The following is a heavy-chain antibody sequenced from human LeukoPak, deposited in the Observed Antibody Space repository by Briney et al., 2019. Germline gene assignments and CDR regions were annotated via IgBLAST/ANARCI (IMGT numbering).Heavy chain of an antibody. D-gene: IGHD1-1*01. CDR1: GGTFSSYA. J-gene: IGHJ6*03. CDR3: ARDMVQFANYYYYLDV. Sequence: GASVKVSCKASGGTFSSYAISWVRQAPGQGLEWMGGIIPIFGTANYAQKFQGRVTITADKSTSTAYMELSSLRSEDTAVYYCARDMVQFANYYYYLDVWGKGTTVTVSS. V-gene: IGHV1-69*06. CDR2: IIPIFGTA.